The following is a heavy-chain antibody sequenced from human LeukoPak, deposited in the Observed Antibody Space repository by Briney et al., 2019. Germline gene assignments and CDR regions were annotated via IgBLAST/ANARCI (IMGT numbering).Heavy chain of an antibody. CDR3: ARESAYAFWY. V-gene: IGHV3-48*02. Sequence: GGSLRLSCAASGFTLSDYYMNWVRQAPGKGPEWVSYISSTSSTMYYADSVKGRFTISRDNAKNSLYLQMNSLRDEDTAVYYCARESAYAFWYWGQGTLVAVSS. D-gene: IGHD3-3*01. CDR2: ISSTSSTM. J-gene: IGHJ4*02. CDR1: GFTLSDYY.